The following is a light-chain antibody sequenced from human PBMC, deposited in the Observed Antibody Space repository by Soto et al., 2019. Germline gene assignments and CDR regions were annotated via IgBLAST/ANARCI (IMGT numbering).Light chain of an antibody. V-gene: IGKV1-27*01. CDR2: AAS. CDR3: QKYDSAPRT. Sequence: DIQMTQSLSSLSASIGDRVTITCRASQGISNYLAWYQQKPGKVPKLLIYAASTLQSGVPSRFSGSGSGTEFTLTITSLQPEYVENYYCQKYDSAPRTFGGGTQVEIK. CDR1: QGISNY. J-gene: IGKJ4*01.